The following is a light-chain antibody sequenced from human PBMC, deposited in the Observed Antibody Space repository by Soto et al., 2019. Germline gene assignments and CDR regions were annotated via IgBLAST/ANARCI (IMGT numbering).Light chain of an antibody. CDR3: QQYQNSPRT. Sequence: ETVLTQSPGTLSLSPGERATVSCRASQSVGGSSLAWYQQRPGQAPRLLIYDTSKRATGIPDRCSGSGSGTDCTLTISRLEPEDFAVYYCQQYQNSPRTFGQGTKVEIK. CDR2: DTS. CDR1: QSVGGSS. J-gene: IGKJ1*01. V-gene: IGKV3-20*01.